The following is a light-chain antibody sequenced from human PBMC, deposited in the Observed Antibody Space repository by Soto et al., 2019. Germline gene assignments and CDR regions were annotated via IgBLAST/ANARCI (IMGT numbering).Light chain of an antibody. CDR2: GNI. V-gene: IGLV1-40*01. Sequence: QSVLTQPPSVSGAPGQRVTISCTGSSSNIGAGYDVHWCQQLPGTAPKLLIYGNINRPSGVPDRFSGSKSGTSASLAITGLQAEDEADYYCQSYDSGLVFGGGTKLTVL. CDR3: QSYDSGLV. CDR1: SSNIGAGYD. J-gene: IGLJ2*01.